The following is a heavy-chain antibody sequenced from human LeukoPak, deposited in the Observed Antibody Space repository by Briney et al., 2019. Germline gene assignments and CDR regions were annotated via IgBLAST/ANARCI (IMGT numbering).Heavy chain of an antibody. CDR3: ARDWAITFGGVIVEQFDY. Sequence: PSETLSLTCTVSGDSISSGDYYWSWIRQPAGKGLEWIGRISSSGSTNYNPSLKSRVTISVDTSKNQFSLKLSSVTAADTAVYYCARDWAITFGGVIVEQFDYWGQGTLVTVSS. CDR1: GDSISSGDYY. D-gene: IGHD3-16*02. CDR2: ISSSGST. J-gene: IGHJ4*02. V-gene: IGHV4-61*02.